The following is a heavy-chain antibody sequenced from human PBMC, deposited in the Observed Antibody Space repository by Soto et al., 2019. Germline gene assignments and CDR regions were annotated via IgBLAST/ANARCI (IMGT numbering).Heavy chain of an antibody. J-gene: IGHJ5*02. D-gene: IGHD6-6*01. V-gene: IGHV5-51*01. CDR1: GYSFTSYW. CDR3: ARHVDGSSSKENWFDP. Sequence: PGESLKISCKGSGYSFTSYWIGWVRQMPGKGLAWLGIIYPGDSDTRYSPSFQGQVTISADKSISTAYLQWSSLKASDTAMYYSARHVDGSSSKENWFDPWGQGTLVTVSS. CDR2: IYPGDSDT.